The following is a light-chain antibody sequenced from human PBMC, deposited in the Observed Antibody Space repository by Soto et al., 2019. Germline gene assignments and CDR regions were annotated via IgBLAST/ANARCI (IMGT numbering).Light chain of an antibody. CDR2: DAS. J-gene: IGKJ3*01. V-gene: IGKV3-11*01. CDR3: QQRSNWLFT. Sequence: EIVLTQSPATLSLSPGERATLSCRASQSVSSYLAWYQQKPGQAPRLLIYDASNRATGIPARFSGSGSGTDFTLTISSLEPEDFAVYDGQQRSNWLFTFGPGTKVDIK. CDR1: QSVSSY.